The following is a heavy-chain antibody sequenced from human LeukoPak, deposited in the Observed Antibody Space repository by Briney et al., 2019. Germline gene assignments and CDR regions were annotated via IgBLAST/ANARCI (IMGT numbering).Heavy chain of an antibody. CDR1: GFNFSTYA. V-gene: IGHV3-64*01. CDR2: ISSNGINT. Sequence: GGSLSLSCAASGFNFSTYAMHWVRQAPGKGVEYVSAISSNGINTYYANSVKGRFTISRDNSKNTLYLQMGSLRAEDMAVYYCVRAPGAFDYWGQGTLVTVSS. CDR3: VRAPGAFDY. D-gene: IGHD7-27*01. J-gene: IGHJ4*02.